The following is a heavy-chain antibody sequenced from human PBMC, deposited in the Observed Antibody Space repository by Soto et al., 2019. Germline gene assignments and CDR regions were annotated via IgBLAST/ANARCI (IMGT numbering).Heavy chain of an antibody. J-gene: IGHJ6*02. D-gene: IGHD6-6*01. V-gene: IGHV1-69*01. CDR3: ARGVDSSSALSYYYYGMDV. CDR1: GGTFSSYA. Sequence: QVQLVQSGAEVKKPGSSVKVSCKASGGTFSSYAISWVRQAPGQGLEWMGGIIPIFGTANYPQKFQGRVTITADESTSTAYMELSSLRSEGTAVYYCARGVDSSSALSYYYYGMDVWGQGTTVTVSS. CDR2: IIPIFGTA.